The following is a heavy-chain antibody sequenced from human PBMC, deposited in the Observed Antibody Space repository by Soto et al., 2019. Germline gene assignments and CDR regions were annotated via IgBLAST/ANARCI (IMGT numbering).Heavy chain of an antibody. CDR1: GFTYESYA. Sequence: GESLRLSCAASGFTYESYAMSWVRQAPGKGLEWVSGINSGGTVAHYADSVKGRFAISRDNSKNTLSLEMNSLRADDTGLYYCAISTGGFGGLFVVPSDYWGQGTLVTVSS. CDR2: INSGGTVA. J-gene: IGHJ4*02. V-gene: IGHV3-23*01. CDR3: AISTGGFGGLFVVPSDY. D-gene: IGHD3-16*02.